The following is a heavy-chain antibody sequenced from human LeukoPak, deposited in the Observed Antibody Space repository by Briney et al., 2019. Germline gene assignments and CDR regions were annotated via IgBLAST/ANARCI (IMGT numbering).Heavy chain of an antibody. CDR3: ARVTRRKGYCSGGSCYNAINY. CDR1: GYTFTGYY. CDR2: INPNSGGT. D-gene: IGHD2-15*01. Sequence: ASVKVSCKASGYTFTGYYMHWVRQAPGQGLEWMGWINPNSGGTNYAQKFQGRVTMTRDTSISTAYMELSRLRSEDTAVYYCARVTRRKGYCSGGSCYNAINYWGQGTLVTVSS. V-gene: IGHV1-2*02. J-gene: IGHJ4*02.